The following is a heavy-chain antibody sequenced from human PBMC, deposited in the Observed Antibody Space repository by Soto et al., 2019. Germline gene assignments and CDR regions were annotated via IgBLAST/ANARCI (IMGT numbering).Heavy chain of an antibody. V-gene: IGHV4-59*01. Sequence: ETLSLTCTVSGGSISSYYWSWIRQPPGKGLEWIGYNYYSGSTNYNPSLKSRVTISVDTSKNQFSLKLSSVTAADTAVYYCARVTVTTEAYYYYYYMDVWGKGTTVTVAS. CDR1: GGSISSYY. CDR3: ARVTVTTEAYYYYYYMDV. CDR2: NYYSGST. J-gene: IGHJ6*03. D-gene: IGHD4-17*01.